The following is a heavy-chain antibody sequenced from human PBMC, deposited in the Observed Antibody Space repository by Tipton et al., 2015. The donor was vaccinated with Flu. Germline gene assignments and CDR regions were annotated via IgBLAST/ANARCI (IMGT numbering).Heavy chain of an antibody. CDR2: IYYSRST. V-gene: IGHV4-59*01. J-gene: IGHJ4*02. CDR1: GGSISSYY. Sequence: TLSLTCTVSGGSISSYYWSWIRQPPGKGLEWIGYIYYSRSTNYNPSLKSRVTISVDTSKNQFSLKLSSVTAADTAVYYCARDLGSSGSFDYWGQGTLVTVSS. CDR3: ARDLGSSGSFDY. D-gene: IGHD6-13*01.